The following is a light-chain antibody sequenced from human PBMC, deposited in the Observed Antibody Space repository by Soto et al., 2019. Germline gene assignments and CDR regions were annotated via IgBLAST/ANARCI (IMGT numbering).Light chain of an antibody. CDR2: DAS. V-gene: IGKV1-5*01. Sequence: DIQMTQSPSTLSASVGDRVTITCRASQSISSWLAWYQQKPGKAPKLLIYDASSLESGVPSRFSGSGSGTEFTLTISSLQPDDFATYHCQQYNSYSRTFGGGTKVEIK. J-gene: IGKJ4*01. CDR1: QSISSW. CDR3: QQYNSYSRT.